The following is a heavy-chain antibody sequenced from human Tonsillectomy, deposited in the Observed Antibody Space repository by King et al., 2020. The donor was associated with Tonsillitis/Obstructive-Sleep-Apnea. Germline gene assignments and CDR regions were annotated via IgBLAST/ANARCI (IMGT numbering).Heavy chain of an antibody. V-gene: IGHV3-30*04. CDR3: ARDPTPSGSYFDY. Sequence: VQLVESGGGVVQPGRSLRLSCAASGFIFTSYAMHWVRQAPGKGLEWVALISYDGSNKYYADSVKGRFTISRDNSKNTLYLQMNSLRAEDTAVYYCARDPTPSGSYFDYWGQGTLVTVSS. D-gene: IGHD1-26*01. CDR1: GFIFTSYA. CDR2: ISYDGSNK. J-gene: IGHJ4*02.